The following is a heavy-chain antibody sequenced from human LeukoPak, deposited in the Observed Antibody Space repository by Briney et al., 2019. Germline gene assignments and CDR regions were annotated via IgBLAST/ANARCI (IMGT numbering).Heavy chain of an antibody. CDR3: AKDYGDYTLGYLDY. Sequence: PGGSLRLSCAASGFTFSSSAMSWVRQAPGKGLEWVSAISNNGGYTYYADSVQGRFTISRDNSKSTLCLQMNSLRAEDTAVYYCAKDYGDYTLGYLDYWGQGTLVTVSS. CDR2: ISNNGGYT. CDR1: GFTFSSSA. D-gene: IGHD4-17*01. J-gene: IGHJ4*02. V-gene: IGHV3-23*01.